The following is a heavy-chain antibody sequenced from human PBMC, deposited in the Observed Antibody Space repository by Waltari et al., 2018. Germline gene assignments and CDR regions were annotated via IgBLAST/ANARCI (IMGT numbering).Heavy chain of an antibody. J-gene: IGHJ4*03. V-gene: IGHV1-69*05. D-gene: IGHD2-2*01. CDR3: ARGWLEVGPFDY. CDR1: VATFSSYV. Sequence: QVQLVQSGAEVKKPGSSVKVSCKASVATFSSYVITWVRQAPGQGLEWMGGITPVPGTTNYAQKFQGRVMISTDVSTNTAYIDLSRLRSDDTAGYYCARGWLEVGPFDYWGQGTMVTVSS. CDR2: ITPVPGTT.